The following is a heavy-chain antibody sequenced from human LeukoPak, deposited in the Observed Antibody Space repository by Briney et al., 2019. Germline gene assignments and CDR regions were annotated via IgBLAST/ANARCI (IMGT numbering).Heavy chain of an antibody. J-gene: IGHJ6*04. Sequence: SEKLSRTSTGAGGSISSYYWSWLRQPPGKGLEGIGYIYYSGGTNYNPSLKSRVTISVDSSKNQFSLKLSSVTAADTAVYYCARDAGYYGSGCLDVWSKRTTVTASS. CDR3: ARDAGYYGSGCLDV. CDR1: GGSISSYY. CDR2: IYYSGGT. V-gene: IGHV4-59*01. D-gene: IGHD3-10*01.